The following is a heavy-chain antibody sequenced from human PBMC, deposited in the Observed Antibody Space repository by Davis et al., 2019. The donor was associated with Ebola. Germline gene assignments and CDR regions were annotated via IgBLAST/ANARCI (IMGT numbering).Heavy chain of an antibody. Sequence: AASVKVSCKASGYSFVSYGISWVRQAPGQGLEWMGWISPYNGNTNYAQKIQGRVTMTTDTSTSTAYMELRSLRSDDTAMYYCATDGVRGYCSGGSSYHLFWGQGTVVTVSS. V-gene: IGHV1-18*01. CDR3: ATDGVRGYCSGGSSYHLF. CDR2: ISPYNGNT. J-gene: IGHJ3*01. D-gene: IGHD2-15*01. CDR1: GYSFVSYG.